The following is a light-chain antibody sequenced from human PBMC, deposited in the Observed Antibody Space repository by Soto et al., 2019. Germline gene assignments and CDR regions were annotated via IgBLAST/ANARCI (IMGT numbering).Light chain of an antibody. CDR3: QKYGYSPIN. J-gene: IGKJ5*01. Sequence: ILFTPVPVTLSLSPGERSTLSRRASQKISSRYLAWYLQKPGQAPRFLIYGASSRATGSPDRFSGGGSGTDFTLTISRLEPEDFAVYYCQKYGYSPINFGQGTRLEIK. CDR2: GAS. V-gene: IGKV3-20*01. CDR1: QKISSRY.